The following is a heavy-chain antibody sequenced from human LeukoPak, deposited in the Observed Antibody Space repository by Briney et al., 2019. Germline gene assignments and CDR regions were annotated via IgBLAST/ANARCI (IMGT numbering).Heavy chain of an antibody. J-gene: IGHJ6*03. D-gene: IGHD3-10*01. CDR3: ARDGRGDYYYYYMDV. CDR2: INPNSGGT. Sequence: GASVKVSCKASGYTFTGYYMHWVRQAPGQGLEWMGWINPNSGGTNYAQKFQGRVTMTRDTSISTAYMELSRLRSDDTAVYYCARDGRGDYYYYYMDVWGKGTTVTVSS. CDR1: GYTFTGYY. V-gene: IGHV1-2*02.